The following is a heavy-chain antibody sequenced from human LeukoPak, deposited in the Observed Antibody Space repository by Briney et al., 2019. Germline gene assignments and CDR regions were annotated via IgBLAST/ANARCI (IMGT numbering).Heavy chain of an antibody. CDR3: ARLETPGIAVAGSCDY. D-gene: IGHD6-19*01. Sequence: TSXXIGXGRXVPGXGLEWMXXXXPGDSDTRYSPSFQGQVTISADKSISTAYLQWSSLKASDTAMYYCARLETPGIAVAGSCDYWGQGTLVTVSS. J-gene: IGHJ4*02. CDR1: TSXX. CDR2: XXPGDSDT. V-gene: IGHV5-51*01.